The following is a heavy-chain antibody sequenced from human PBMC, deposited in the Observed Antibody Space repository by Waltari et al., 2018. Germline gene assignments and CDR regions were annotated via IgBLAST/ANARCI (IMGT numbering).Heavy chain of an antibody. CDR1: GGSFSGYY. Sequence: QVQLQQWGAGLLKPSETLSLTCAVYGGSFSGYYWSWIRQPPGKGLEWIGDINHSGSTNYNPSLKSRVTISVDTSKNQFSLKLSSVTAADTAVYYCARGVGWLRFRRHYFDYWGQGTLVTVSS. D-gene: IGHD5-12*01. J-gene: IGHJ4*02. CDR2: INHSGST. V-gene: IGHV4-34*01. CDR3: ARGVGWLRFRRHYFDY.